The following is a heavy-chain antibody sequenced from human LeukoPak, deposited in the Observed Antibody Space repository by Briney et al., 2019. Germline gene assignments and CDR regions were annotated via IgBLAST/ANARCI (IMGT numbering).Heavy chain of an antibody. CDR2: INHSGST. V-gene: IGHV4-34*01. Sequence: PSETLPLTCAVYGGSFSGYYWSWIRQPPGKGLEWIGEINHSGSTNYNPSLKSRVTISVDTSKNQFSLKLSSVTAADTAVYYCARGRFLEWLLYNWFDPWGQGTLVTVSS. D-gene: IGHD3-3*01. CDR3: ARGRFLEWLLYNWFDP. J-gene: IGHJ5*02. CDR1: GGSFSGYY.